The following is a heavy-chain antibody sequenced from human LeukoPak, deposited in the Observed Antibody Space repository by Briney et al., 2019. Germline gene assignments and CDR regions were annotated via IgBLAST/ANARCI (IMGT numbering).Heavy chain of an antibody. D-gene: IGHD6-19*01. CDR1: GDSISSSSYY. Sequence: SETLSLTCTVSGDSISSSSYYWGWIRQPPGKGLEWIGSIYYSESTYYNPSLKSRVTISVDTSKNQFSLKLSSVTAADTAVYYCARLPRFSSGWYSTYYFDYWGQGTLVTVSS. J-gene: IGHJ4*02. V-gene: IGHV4-39*07. CDR3: ARLPRFSSGWYSTYYFDY. CDR2: IYYSEST.